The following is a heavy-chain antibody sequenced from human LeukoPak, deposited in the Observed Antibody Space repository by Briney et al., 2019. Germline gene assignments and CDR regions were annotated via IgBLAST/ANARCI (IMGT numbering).Heavy chain of an antibody. D-gene: IGHD6-13*01. CDR2: INHSGST. CDR1: GGSFSGYY. CDR3: ARGSYSSSWYYVFSGRWSTGTYFGY. V-gene: IGHV4-34*01. J-gene: IGHJ4*02. Sequence: SETLSLTCAVYGGSFSGYYWSWIRQPPGKGLEWIGEINHSGSTNYNPSLKSRVTISVGTSKNQFSLKLSSVTAADTAVYYCARGSYSSSWYYVFSGRWSTGTYFGYWGQGTLVTVSS.